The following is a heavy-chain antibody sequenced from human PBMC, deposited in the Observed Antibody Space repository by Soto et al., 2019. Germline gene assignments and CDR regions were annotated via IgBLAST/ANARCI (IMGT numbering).Heavy chain of an antibody. CDR2: IYPGDSDT. Sequence: GESLKISCKGSGYSFTSYWIGWVRQMPGKGLEWMGIIYPGDSDTRYSPSFQGQVTISADKSISTAYLQWSSLKASDTAMYYCARSGCSSTSCYFNRQGDYYGMDVWGEGTTVTVSS. D-gene: IGHD2-2*01. J-gene: IGHJ6*04. CDR3: ARSGCSSTSCYFNRQGDYYGMDV. CDR1: GYSFTSYW. V-gene: IGHV5-51*01.